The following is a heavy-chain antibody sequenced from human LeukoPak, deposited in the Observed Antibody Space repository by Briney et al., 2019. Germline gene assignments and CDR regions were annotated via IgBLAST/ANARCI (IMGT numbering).Heavy chain of an antibody. Sequence: GGSLRLSCAASGFTFDDYGMSWVRQAPGKGLEWVSGINWNSGSTGYADSVKGRFTISRDNAKNSLYLQMNSLRAEDTALYYCARDGQWLTSGSFDYWGQGTLVTVSS. CDR2: INWNSGST. J-gene: IGHJ4*02. D-gene: IGHD6-19*01. CDR3: ARDGQWLTSGSFDY. V-gene: IGHV3-20*04. CDR1: GFTFDDYG.